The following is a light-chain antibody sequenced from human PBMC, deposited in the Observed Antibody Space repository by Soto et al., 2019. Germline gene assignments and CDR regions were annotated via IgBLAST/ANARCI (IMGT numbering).Light chain of an antibody. J-gene: IGKJ1*01. CDR3: QQYNSYS. CDR2: HAS. Sequence: DIQMTQSPSTLSASVGDRVTITCRASQSISSWLAWYQQKPGTAPKVLIYHASNLQSGVPSRFSGSGPGTEFTLTISSLQPDDFATYYCQQYNSYSFGQGTKVDI. V-gene: IGKV1-5*01. CDR1: QSISSW.